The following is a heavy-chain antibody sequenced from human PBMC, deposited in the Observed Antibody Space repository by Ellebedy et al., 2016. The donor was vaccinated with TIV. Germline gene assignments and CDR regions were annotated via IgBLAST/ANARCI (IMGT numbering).Heavy chain of an antibody. Sequence: GGSLRLSCVVSGFTITSNYMSWVRQAPGRGLEWVSVISVGGSAYYADSVEGRFTISRDNSRNTLFLQMNGLRAEETAVYYCAGETFNDVDLDLWGLFDVWGQGTTVTVSS. CDR1: GFTITSNY. D-gene: IGHD3-10*01. CDR3: AGETFNDVDLDLWGLFDV. J-gene: IGHJ3*01. V-gene: IGHV3-66*01. CDR2: ISVGGSA.